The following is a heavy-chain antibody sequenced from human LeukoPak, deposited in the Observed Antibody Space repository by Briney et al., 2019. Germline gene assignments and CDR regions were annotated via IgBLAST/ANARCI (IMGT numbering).Heavy chain of an antibody. V-gene: IGHV1-2*04. D-gene: IGHD3-22*01. J-gene: IGHJ4*02. Sequence: ASVKVSCKASGYTFTGYYMHWVRQAPGQGLEWMGWINPNSGGTNYAQKFQGWVTMTRDTSISTAYMELSRLRSDDTAVYYCARRYSGDSSGYHFDYWGQGTLVTVSS. CDR1: GYTFTGYY. CDR2: INPNSGGT. CDR3: ARRYSGDSSGYHFDY.